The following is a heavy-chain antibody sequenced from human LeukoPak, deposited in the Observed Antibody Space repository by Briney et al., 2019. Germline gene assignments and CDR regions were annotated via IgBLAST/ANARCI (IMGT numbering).Heavy chain of an antibody. CDR1: GFTFSTYG. V-gene: IGHV3-30*02. CDR2: VRYDGRNT. CDR3: AQMGSSSGFDY. J-gene: IGHJ4*02. D-gene: IGHD6-13*01. Sequence: PGGSLRLSCAASGFTFSTYGMHWVRQAPGKGLEWVTFVRYDGRNTYYADSVKGRFTISRDNSKNTLYLQMNSLRAEDTAVYYCAQMGSSSGFDYWGQGTLVTVSS.